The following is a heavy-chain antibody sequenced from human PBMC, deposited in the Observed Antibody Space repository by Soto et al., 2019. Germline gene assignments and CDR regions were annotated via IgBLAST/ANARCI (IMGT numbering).Heavy chain of an antibody. Sequence: GGSLRLSCAASGFIFENFGMSWVRQAPGKGLEWISSISGSGFKEYYADSVEGRFTISRDNSKSTVYLELNNLSAEDTAVYYCARRASRWGQGTMVTVSS. V-gene: IGHV3-23*01. CDR2: ISGSGFKE. D-gene: IGHD1-26*01. CDR3: ARRASR. J-gene: IGHJ3*01. CDR1: GFIFENFG.